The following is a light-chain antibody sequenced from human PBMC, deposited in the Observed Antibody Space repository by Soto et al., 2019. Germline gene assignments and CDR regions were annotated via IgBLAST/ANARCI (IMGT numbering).Light chain of an antibody. CDR2: WAS. CDR1: QSVLYTSNKRNY. CDR3: QQYYSTPRT. Sequence: DIVMTQSPDSLAVSLGERATINCKSSQSVLYTSNKRNYLAWYQQKAGQPPKLLIYWASTRESGVPDRFSGSGSGTDFTLTISSLQAEDVAVYYCQQYYSTPRTFGQGTKVEI. J-gene: IGKJ1*01. V-gene: IGKV4-1*01.